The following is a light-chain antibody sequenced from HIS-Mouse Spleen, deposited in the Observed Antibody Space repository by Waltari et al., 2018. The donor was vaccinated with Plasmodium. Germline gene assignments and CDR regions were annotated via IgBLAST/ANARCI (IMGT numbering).Light chain of an antibody. V-gene: IGLV3-10*01. CDR1: ALPKKY. Sequence: SYELTQPPSVSVSPGQTARTTSSGDALPKKYASWYHQKSGQAPVLVIYEDNKRPSGIPERFSGSSSGTMATLTISGAQVEDEADYYCYSTDSSGNHRVFGGGTKLTVL. CDR3: YSTDSSGNHRV. CDR2: EDN. J-gene: IGLJ3*02.